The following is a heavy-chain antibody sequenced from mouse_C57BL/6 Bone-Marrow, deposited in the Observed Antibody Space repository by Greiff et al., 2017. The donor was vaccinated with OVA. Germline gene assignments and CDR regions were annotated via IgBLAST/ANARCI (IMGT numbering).Heavy chain of an antibody. V-gene: IGHV1-69*01. CDR1: GYTFTSYW. D-gene: IGHD1-1*01. CDR2: IDPSDSYT. CDR3: ARRLTTVVAPFDY. J-gene: IGHJ2*01. Sequence: QVQLKQPGAELVMPGASVKLSCKASGYTFTSYWMHWVKQRPGQGLEWIGEIDPSDSYTNYNQKFKGKSTLTVDKSSSTAYMQLSSLTSEDSAVYYCARRLTTVVAPFDYWGQGTTLTVSS.